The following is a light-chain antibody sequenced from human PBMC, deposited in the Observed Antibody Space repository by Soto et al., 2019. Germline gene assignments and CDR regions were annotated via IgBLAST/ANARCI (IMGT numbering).Light chain of an antibody. CDR2: DAS. CDR1: QDISNY. V-gene: IGKV1-39*01. CDR3: QQSYSTLT. J-gene: IGKJ3*01. Sequence: DIQMTQSPSSLSSSVGDRFPITCQASQDISNYLNWYQQKPGKAPKLLIYDASNLETGVPSRFSGSGSGTHFTLTISSMQPEDFATYDCQQSYSTLTFGPGTKVDI.